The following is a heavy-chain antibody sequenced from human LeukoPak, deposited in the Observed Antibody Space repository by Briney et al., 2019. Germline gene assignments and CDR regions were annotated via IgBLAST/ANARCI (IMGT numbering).Heavy chain of an antibody. J-gene: IGHJ4*02. CDR3: AKYDGVATNLYFDY. Sequence: PGGSLRLSCAASAFTFSSYAMSWVRQAPGKGLEWLSAISGSGGYTYYADSVKGRFTITRDNSKNTLYLQMNSLRAEDTAVYYCAKYDGVATNLYFDYWGQGTLVTVSS. CDR1: AFTFSSYA. D-gene: IGHD5-12*01. V-gene: IGHV3-23*01. CDR2: ISGSGGYT.